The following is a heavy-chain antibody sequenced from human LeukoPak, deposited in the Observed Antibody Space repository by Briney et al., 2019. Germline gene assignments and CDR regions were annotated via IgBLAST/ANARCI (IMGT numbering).Heavy chain of an antibody. CDR3: ARVGPYYYDSSGYYYFDY. D-gene: IGHD3-22*01. CDR2: ISGSGGST. J-gene: IGHJ4*02. V-gene: IGHV3-20*04. Sequence: GGSLRLSCAASGFTFSSYGMSWVRQAPGKGLEWVSAISGSGGSTGYADSVKGRFTISRDNAKNSLYLQMNSLRAEDTALYYCARVGPYYYDSSGYYYFDYWGQGTLVTVSS. CDR1: GFTFSSYG.